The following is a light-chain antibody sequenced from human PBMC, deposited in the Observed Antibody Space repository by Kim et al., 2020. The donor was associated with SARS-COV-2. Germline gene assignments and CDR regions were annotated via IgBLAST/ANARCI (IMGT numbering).Light chain of an antibody. J-gene: IGLJ3*02. V-gene: IGLV7-46*01. CDR3: LLSYSGARPWV. CDR1: TGAVTSGHY. CDR2: DTS. Sequence: QAVVTQEPSLTVSPGGTVTITCGSSTGAVTSGHYPYWFQQKPGQAPRTLIYDTSNKHSWTPARFSGSLLGGKAALTLSGAQPEDEAEYYCLLSYSGARPWVFGGGTKLTVL.